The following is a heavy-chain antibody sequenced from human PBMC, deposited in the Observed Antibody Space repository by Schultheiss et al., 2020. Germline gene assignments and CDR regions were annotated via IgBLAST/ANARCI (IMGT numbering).Heavy chain of an antibody. D-gene: IGHD3-22*01. Sequence: SETLSLTCAVYGGSFSGYYWSWIRQPPGKGLEWIGEINHSGSTNYNPSLKSRVTISVDTSKNQFSLKLSSVTAADTAVYYCARRGDYYDSSGFPSNAFDIWGQGTMVTVSS. CDR2: INHSGST. V-gene: IGHV4-34*01. CDR1: GGSFSGYY. CDR3: ARRGDYYDSSGFPSNAFDI. J-gene: IGHJ3*02.